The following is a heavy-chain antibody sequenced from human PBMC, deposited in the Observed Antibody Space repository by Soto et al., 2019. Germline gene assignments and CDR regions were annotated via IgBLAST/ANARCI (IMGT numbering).Heavy chain of an antibody. V-gene: IGHV5-10-1*01. CDR3: ARHGAPYSGYDGYYFDY. D-gene: IGHD5-12*01. Sequence: GESLKISCKGSRYSFTSYWISWVRQMPGKGLEWMGRIDPSDSYTNYSPSFQGHVTISADKSISTAYLQWSSLKASDTAMYYCARHGAPYSGYDGYYFDYWGQGTLVTVSS. CDR2: IDPSDSYT. CDR1: RYSFTSYW. J-gene: IGHJ4*02.